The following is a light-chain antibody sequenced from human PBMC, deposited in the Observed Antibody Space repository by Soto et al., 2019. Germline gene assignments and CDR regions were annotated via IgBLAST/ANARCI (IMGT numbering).Light chain of an antibody. CDR2: AAS. CDR3: LQDYNLLT. Sequence: AVEMTQSPSSLSASVGDRVTISCRASQGIGSDLAWYQQRPGKAPKLLIYAASSLQSGVPSRFSGSGSGTDFTLTISSLQPEDFATYYCLQDYNLLTFGGGTKVE. J-gene: IGKJ4*02. V-gene: IGKV1-6*01. CDR1: QGIGSD.